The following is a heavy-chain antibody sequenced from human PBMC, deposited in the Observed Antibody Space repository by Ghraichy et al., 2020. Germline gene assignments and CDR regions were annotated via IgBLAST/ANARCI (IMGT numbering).Heavy chain of an antibody. J-gene: IGHJ4*02. CDR1: GFTFGDYA. Sequence: GGSLRLSCTASGFTFGDYAMSWFRQAPGKGLEWVGFIKNKVDGGTTEYAASVKGRFTISRDDSKSIAYLQMNSLKTEDTAVYYCTRDRPIDYWGQGTLVTVSS. CDR3: TRDRPIDY. V-gene: IGHV3-49*03. CDR2: IKNKVDGGTT. D-gene: IGHD6-6*01.